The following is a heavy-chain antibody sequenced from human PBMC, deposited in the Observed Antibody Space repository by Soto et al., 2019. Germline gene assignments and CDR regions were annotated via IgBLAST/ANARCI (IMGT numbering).Heavy chain of an antibody. Sequence: QVQLVQSGAEVKKPGSSVKVSCKASGGTFSSYAISWVRQAPGQGLEWMGGIIPIFGTANYAQKFQGRVTITADESTSTAYMELSSLRSEDTAVYYCARVGLRGSTRYFRQGFGFQHWGQGTLVTVSS. CDR1: GGTFSSYA. CDR3: ARVGLRGSTRYFRQGFGFQH. V-gene: IGHV1-69*01. CDR2: IIPIFGTA. D-gene: IGHD2-2*01. J-gene: IGHJ1*01.